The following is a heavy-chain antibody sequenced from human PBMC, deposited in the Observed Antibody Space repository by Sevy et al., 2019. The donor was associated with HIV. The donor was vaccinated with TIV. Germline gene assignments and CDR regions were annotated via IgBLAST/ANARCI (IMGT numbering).Heavy chain of an antibody. D-gene: IGHD1-26*01. Sequence: GGSLRLSCAASGFTFSSYGMHWVRQAPGKGLEWGAVIWYDGSNKYYADSVKGRFTISRDNSKNTLYLQMNSLRAEDTAVYYCARDPIVGAPGGWFDPWGQGTLVTVSS. CDR2: IWYDGSNK. CDR1: GFTFSSYG. CDR3: ARDPIVGAPGGWFDP. J-gene: IGHJ5*02. V-gene: IGHV3-33*01.